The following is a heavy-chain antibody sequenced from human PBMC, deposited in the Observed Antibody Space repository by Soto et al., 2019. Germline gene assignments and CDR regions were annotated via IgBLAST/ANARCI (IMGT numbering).Heavy chain of an antibody. CDR3: ARAQGGSFIAAAIYGMDV. CDR1: GFTFSSYD. CDR2: IGTAGDT. J-gene: IGHJ6*02. D-gene: IGHD6-13*01. V-gene: IGHV3-13*04. Sequence: GGSLRLSCAASGFTFSSYDMHWVRQATGKGLEWVSAIGTAGDTYYPGSVKGRFTISRENAKNSLYLQMNSLRAGDTAVYYCARAQGGSFIAAAIYGMDVWGQGTTVTVSS.